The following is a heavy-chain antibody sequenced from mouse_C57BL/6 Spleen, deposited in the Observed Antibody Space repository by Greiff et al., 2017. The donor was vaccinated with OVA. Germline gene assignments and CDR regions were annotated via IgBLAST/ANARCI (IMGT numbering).Heavy chain of an antibody. CDR2: INPSNGGT. J-gene: IGHJ3*01. CDR1: GYTFTSYW. Sequence: VKLQQPGTELVKPGASVKLSCKASGYTFTSYWMHWVKQRPGQGLEWIGNINPSNGGTNYNEKFKSKATLTVDKSSSTAYMQLSSLTSEDSAVYYCAREAPTGTTFAYWGQGTLVTVSA. CDR3: AREAPTGTTFAY. V-gene: IGHV1-53*01. D-gene: IGHD4-1*02.